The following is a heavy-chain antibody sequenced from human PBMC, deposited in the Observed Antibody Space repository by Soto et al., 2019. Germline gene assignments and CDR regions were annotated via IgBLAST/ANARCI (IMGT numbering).Heavy chain of an antibody. D-gene: IGHD3-10*01. Sequence: QVQMVQSGAEVKKPGSSARVSCKVSGGTFSRHSISWVRQAPGQGLEWMGGIIPIFDATQYAQKFQGRLTITADESTTTFHMDXSGLRPEDTAIYYCARDLTSVRGSWGQGTLVTVS. CDR2: IIPIFDAT. J-gene: IGHJ4*02. CDR1: GGTFSRHS. V-gene: IGHV1-69*01. CDR3: ARDLTSVRGS.